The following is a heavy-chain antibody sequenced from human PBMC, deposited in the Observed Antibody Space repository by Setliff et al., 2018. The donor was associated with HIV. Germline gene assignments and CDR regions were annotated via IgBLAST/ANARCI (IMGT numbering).Heavy chain of an antibody. J-gene: IGHJ6*03. D-gene: IGHD1-26*01. CDR1: GGSFTDYY. CDR2: INHSGST. Sequence: SETLSLTCAVFGGSFTDYYWIWIRQPPGKGLEWIGEINHSGSTHYNPSLKSRFIISVDTSKNRFSLEVNSMTAANTAVYYCARGARLLAAYSDRWDYFYMAVWGKGTTVTVSS. CDR3: ARGARLLAAYSDRWDYFYMAV. V-gene: IGHV4-34*01.